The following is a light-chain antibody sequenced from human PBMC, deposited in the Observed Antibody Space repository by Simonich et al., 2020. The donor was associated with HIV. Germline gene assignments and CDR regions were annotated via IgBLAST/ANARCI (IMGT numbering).Light chain of an antibody. CDR1: SSNIGADYD. CDR2: GNI. V-gene: IGLV1-40*01. J-gene: IGLJ3*02. CDR3: QSYDSSLSGWV. Sequence: QSVLTQPRSVSGAPGQRVTISCTGSSSNIGADYDIHWYQQLPGTAPKLLIYGNINRPSGVPDRVSGSKSDSSASLAITGLQADDEADYYCQSYDSSLSGWVFGGGTKLAVL.